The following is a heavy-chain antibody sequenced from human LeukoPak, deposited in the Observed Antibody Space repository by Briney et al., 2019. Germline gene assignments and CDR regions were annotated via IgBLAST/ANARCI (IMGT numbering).Heavy chain of an antibody. J-gene: IGHJ4*02. V-gene: IGHV3-48*01. D-gene: IGHD3-22*01. CDR3: AKDRDYDSSGYYGY. Sequence: GGSLRLSCAASGFTFSTYSMNWVRQAPGKGLEWVSYISSSSSTILYADSVKGRFTISRDNSKNTLYLQMNSLRAEDTAVYYCAKDRDYDSSGYYGYWGQGTLVTVSS. CDR2: ISSSSSTI. CDR1: GFTFSTYS.